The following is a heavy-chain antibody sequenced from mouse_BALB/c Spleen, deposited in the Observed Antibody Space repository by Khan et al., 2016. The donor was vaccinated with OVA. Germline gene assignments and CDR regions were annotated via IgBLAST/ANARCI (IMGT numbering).Heavy chain of an antibody. V-gene: IGHV1-26*01. CDR3: ARGYDCFAS. CDR1: GYSFTPYY. D-gene: IGHD2-14*01. Sequence: VQLKESGPDLVKPGASVKISCKASGYSFTPYYLSWVKQSHGKSLEWIGRVNPNTDNINYNQEFKGKAILTVDKSSNTAYMELRSLTSEDSAIYCCARGYDCFASWGQGTLVTVSA. CDR2: VNPNTDNI. J-gene: IGHJ3*01.